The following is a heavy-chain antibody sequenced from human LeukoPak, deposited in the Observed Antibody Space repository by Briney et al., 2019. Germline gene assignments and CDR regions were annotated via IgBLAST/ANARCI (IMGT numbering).Heavy chain of an antibody. Sequence: PGGSLRLSCAASGFTFSSYGMHWVRQAPGKGLEWVAVISYDGSNKYYADSVKGRFTISRDNSKNTLYLQMNSLRAEDTAVYYCAKDRGIAVAGIDYWGQGTLVTVSS. V-gene: IGHV3-30*18. D-gene: IGHD6-19*01. CDR3: AKDRGIAVAGIDY. J-gene: IGHJ4*02. CDR2: ISYDGSNK. CDR1: GFTFSSYG.